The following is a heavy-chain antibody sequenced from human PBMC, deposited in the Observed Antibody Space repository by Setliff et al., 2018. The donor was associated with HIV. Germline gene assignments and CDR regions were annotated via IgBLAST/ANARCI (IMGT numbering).Heavy chain of an antibody. J-gene: IGHJ4*02. CDR3: AGLRPVVVY. CDR1: GGSFSDHY. D-gene: IGHD2-15*01. V-gene: IGHV4-34*01. CDR2: INQSGHT. Sequence: ASETLSLTCAVYGGSFSDHYWSWIRQPPGKGLEWIGEINQSGHTNYSPPLESRVTISVDESKNQFSLKLSSVTAADTAVYYCAGLRPVVVYWGQGTLVTVSS.